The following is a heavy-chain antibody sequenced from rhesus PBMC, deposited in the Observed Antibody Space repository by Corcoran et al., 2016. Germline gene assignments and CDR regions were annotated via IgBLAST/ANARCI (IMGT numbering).Heavy chain of an antibody. D-gene: IGHD4-4*01. J-gene: IGHJ4*01. V-gene: IGHV5-20*01. Sequence: EVQLVQSGAEVKRPGESLKISCQTSGFNFSNYWISWVRQMPGKGLEWRGAIDPSDSETRYNPTFQGQGTSSADKSSSTAYLQWSRLKASDTATYYCAKGIGSFVFDYWGQGVLVTVSS. CDR1: GFNFSNYW. CDR2: IDPSDSET. CDR3: AKGIGSFVFDY.